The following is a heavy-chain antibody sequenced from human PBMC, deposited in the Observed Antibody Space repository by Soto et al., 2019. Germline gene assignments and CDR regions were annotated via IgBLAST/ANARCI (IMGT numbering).Heavy chain of an antibody. Sequence: GGSLRLSCVASGFTFNSFGMSWVRQAPGKGLEWVSVVSVGGATTFYADSVKGRFTISRDNSMRTVYLQMNSLRVEDTAIYYCAKDREPTIFQTPFGPWGQGTLVTVSS. CDR1: GFTFNSFG. CDR3: AKDREPTIFQTPFGP. V-gene: IGHV3-23*01. D-gene: IGHD3-10*02. CDR2: VSVGGATT. J-gene: IGHJ5*02.